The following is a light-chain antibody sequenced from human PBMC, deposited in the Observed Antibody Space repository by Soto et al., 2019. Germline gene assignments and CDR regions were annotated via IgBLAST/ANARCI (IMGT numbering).Light chain of an antibody. J-gene: IGKJ4*01. Sequence: EIVLTQSPATLSLSPGERATLSCRASQSVSSYLAWYQQKPGQAPRLLIYDASNRATGIPARFSGSGSGTDFTLTISSLEPEDFAVYYCQQRSNWHRALTLGGGTKVDIK. CDR3: QQRSNWHRALT. CDR1: QSVSSY. V-gene: IGKV3-11*01. CDR2: DAS.